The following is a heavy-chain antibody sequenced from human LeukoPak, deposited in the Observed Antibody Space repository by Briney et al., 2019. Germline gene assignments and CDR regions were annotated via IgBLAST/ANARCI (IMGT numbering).Heavy chain of an antibody. V-gene: IGHV3-48*02. CDR2: IDGSGDTI. Sequence: GESLRLSCAASGFTFSDYSMNWVRQAPGKGLEWVSYIDGSGDTIYYADSVKGRFTISRDNAKNSLDLQMNSLRDEDTAVYYCSRRFDCWGQGTLVTVSS. J-gene: IGHJ4*02. CDR1: GFTFSDYS. CDR3: SRRFDC.